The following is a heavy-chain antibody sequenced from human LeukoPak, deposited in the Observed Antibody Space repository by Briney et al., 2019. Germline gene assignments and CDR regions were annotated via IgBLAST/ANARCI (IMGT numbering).Heavy chain of an antibody. CDR2: IYHSGST. D-gene: IGHD5-18*01. CDR3: ASRRPGYSYGWYYFDY. V-gene: IGHV4-38-2*01. Sequence: SETLSLTCAASGYSISSGYYRAWIRQPPGKGLEWIGSIYHSGSTYYNPSLKSRVTISVYTSKNQFSLKLSSVTAADTAVYYCASRRPGYSYGWYYFDYWGQGTLFTVSS. J-gene: IGHJ4*02. CDR1: GYSISSGYY.